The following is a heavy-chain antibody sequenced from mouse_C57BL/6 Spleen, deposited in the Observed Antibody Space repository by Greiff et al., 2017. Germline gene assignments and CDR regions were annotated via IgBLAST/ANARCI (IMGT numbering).Heavy chain of an antibody. CDR1: GFTFSDYY. CDR3: ARHGNLDAMDY. Sequence: EVQRVESGGGLVQPGGSLKLSCAASGFTFSDYYMYWVRPTPEKRLEWVAYISNGGGSTYYPDTVKGRFTIARDNAKNTLYLQMSRLKSEDTAMYYCARHGNLDAMDYWGQGTSVTVSS. CDR2: ISNGGGST. V-gene: IGHV5-12*01. D-gene: IGHD4-1*01. J-gene: IGHJ4*01.